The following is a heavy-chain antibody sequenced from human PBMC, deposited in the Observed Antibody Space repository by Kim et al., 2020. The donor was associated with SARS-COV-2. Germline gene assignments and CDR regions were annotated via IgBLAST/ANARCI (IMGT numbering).Heavy chain of an antibody. V-gene: IGHV4-59*08. CDR3: ARHLSSGWFLDAFDI. CDR2: IYYSGST. J-gene: IGHJ3*02. CDR1: GGSISSYY. D-gene: IGHD6-19*01. Sequence: SETLSLTCTVSGGSISSYYWSWIRQPPGKGLEWIGYIYYSGSTNYNPSLKSRVTISVDTSKNQFSLKLSSVTAADTAVYYCARHLSSGWFLDAFDIWGQGTMVTVSS.